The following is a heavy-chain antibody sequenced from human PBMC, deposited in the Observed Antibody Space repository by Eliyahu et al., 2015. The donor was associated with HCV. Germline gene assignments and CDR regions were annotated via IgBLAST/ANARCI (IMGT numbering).Heavy chain of an antibody. V-gene: IGHV3-53*01. CDR3: ARGRIDGSDAFDI. Sequence: EVQLVESGGGLIQPGGSLRLSCAASGFTVGSNYMSWVRQAPGXGLEWVSVIYSGGSTYYADSVKGRFTISRDNSKNTLYLQMNSLRAEDTAVYYCARGRIDGSDAFDIWGQGTMVTVSS. CDR2: IYSGGST. CDR1: GFTVGSNY. J-gene: IGHJ3*02. D-gene: IGHD5-24*01.